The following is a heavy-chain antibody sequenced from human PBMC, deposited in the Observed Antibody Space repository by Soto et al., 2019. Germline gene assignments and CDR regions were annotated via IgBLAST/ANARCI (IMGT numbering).Heavy chain of an antibody. D-gene: IGHD6-13*01. CDR3: TRDASRDSSARGWFDP. Sequence: GGSLRLSCAAPGFTFRSFTMNWVRQAPGKGLEWVSTISSNSAYIYYTDALRGRFTISRDNAKNSLHLQMNSLRAEDTAVYYCTRDASRDSSARGWFDPWGPGTLVTVSS. CDR2: ISSNSAYI. V-gene: IGHV3-21*01. CDR1: GFTFRSFT. J-gene: IGHJ5*02.